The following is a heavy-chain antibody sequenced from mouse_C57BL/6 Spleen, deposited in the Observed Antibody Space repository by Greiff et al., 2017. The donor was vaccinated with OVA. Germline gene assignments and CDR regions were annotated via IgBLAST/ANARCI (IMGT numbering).Heavy chain of an antibody. V-gene: IGHV1-50*01. CDR2: IDPSDSYT. J-gene: IGHJ4*01. CDR3: ARTGDFFAMDD. D-gene: IGHD4-1*01. CDR1: GFTFTSYW. Sequence: QVQLLQPGAELVKPGASVKLSCKASGFTFTSYWMQWVQQRPGQGLEWIGEIDPSDSYTNYNQKFKGKATLTVDASSSTAYMQLSSLTSEDSAVXYCARTGDFFAMDDWGQGTSVTVSS.